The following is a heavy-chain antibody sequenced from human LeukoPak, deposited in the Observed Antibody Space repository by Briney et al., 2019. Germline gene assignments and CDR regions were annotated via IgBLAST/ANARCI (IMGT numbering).Heavy chain of an antibody. CDR3: ASQAAAGLYYFDY. J-gene: IGHJ4*02. D-gene: IGHD6-13*01. Sequence: GGSLRLSCAASGFTLITYWMTWVRRAPGKGLEWVANIKPDGSEKYYVDSVKGRFTISRDNAKNSLYLQMNSLRAEDTAVYYCASQAAAGLYYFDYWGQGTLVTVSS. V-gene: IGHV3-7*03. CDR1: GFTLITYW. CDR2: IKPDGSEK.